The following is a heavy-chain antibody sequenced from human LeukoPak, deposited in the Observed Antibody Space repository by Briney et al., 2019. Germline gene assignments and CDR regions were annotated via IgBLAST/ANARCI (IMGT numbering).Heavy chain of an antibody. Sequence: PGGSLRLSCAASGFTFSSFAMSWVRQAPGKGLEWASAISVSGGSTYYAESVKGRFTISRDNSKNTLYLQMNSLRVEDTAVYYCAKLRDSSGWRFDYWGQGTLVTVSS. J-gene: IGHJ4*02. D-gene: IGHD6-19*01. V-gene: IGHV3-23*01. CDR2: ISVSGGST. CDR3: AKLRDSSGWRFDY. CDR1: GFTFSSFA.